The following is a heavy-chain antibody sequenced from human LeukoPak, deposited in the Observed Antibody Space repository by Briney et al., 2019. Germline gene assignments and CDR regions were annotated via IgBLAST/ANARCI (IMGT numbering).Heavy chain of an antibody. J-gene: IGHJ4*02. Sequence: GASVKVSCKASGYTFTGYYMHWVRQAPGQGLEWMGWISAYNGNTNYAQKFQGRVTMTRDTSTSTVYMELSSLRSEDTAVYYCARDWLVRGVHFDYWGQGTLVTVSS. V-gene: IGHV1-2*02. D-gene: IGHD3-10*01. CDR2: ISAYNGNT. CDR3: ARDWLVRGVHFDY. CDR1: GYTFTGYY.